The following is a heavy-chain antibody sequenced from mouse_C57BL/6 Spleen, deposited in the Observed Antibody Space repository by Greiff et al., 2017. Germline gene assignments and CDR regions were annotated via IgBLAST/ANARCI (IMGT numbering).Heavy chain of an antibody. CDR3: ARHEESPSYDGYHGWYFDV. D-gene: IGHD2-3*01. J-gene: IGHJ1*03. CDR1: GYTFTEYT. V-gene: IGHV1-62-2*01. Sequence: QVQLQQSGAELVKPGASVKLSCKASGYTFTEYTIHWVKQRSGQGLEWIGWFYPGSGSIKYNEKFKDKATLTADKSSSTVYMELSRLTSEDSAVYFCARHEESPSYDGYHGWYFDVWGTGTTVTVSS. CDR2: FYPGSGSI.